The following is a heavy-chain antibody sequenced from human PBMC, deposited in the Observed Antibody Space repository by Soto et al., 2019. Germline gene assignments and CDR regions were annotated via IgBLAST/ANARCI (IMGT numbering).Heavy chain of an antibody. V-gene: IGHV4-30-4*01. CDR1: GGSISSGDYY. CDR2: IYYSGST. J-gene: IGHJ4*02. Sequence: QVQLQESGPGLVKPSQTLSLTCTVSGGSISSGDYYWSWIRQPQGKGLEWIGYIYYSGSTYYNPSLKSRATISVDTSKNQFALKLSSVTAADTAVYYCARDCSGGSCYSPYWGQGTLVTVSS. CDR3: ARDCSGGSCYSPY. D-gene: IGHD2-15*01.